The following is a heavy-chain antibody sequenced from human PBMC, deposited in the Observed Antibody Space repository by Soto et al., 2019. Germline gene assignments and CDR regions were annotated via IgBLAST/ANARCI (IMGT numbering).Heavy chain of an antibody. CDR3: TTRLLYPRTRFDP. V-gene: IGHV3-15*07. Sequence: GGSLRLSCAAPGFTFSNAWMNWVRQAPGKGLEWVGRIKSKTDGGTTDYAAPVKGRFTISRDDSKNTLYLQMNSLKTEDTAVYYCTTRLLYPRTRFDPWGQGTLVTVSS. D-gene: IGHD2-8*01. CDR2: IKSKTDGGTT. J-gene: IGHJ5*02. CDR1: GFTFSNAW.